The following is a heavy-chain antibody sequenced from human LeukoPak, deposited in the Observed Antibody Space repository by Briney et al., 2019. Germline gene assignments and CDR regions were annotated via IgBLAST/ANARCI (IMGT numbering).Heavy chain of an antibody. D-gene: IGHD3-22*01. V-gene: IGHV3-30*02. J-gene: IGHJ4*02. CDR3: AKAPPHYYDSSGYDDPKKRPFAY. CDR2: IRYDGSNK. CDR1: GFTFSSYG. Sequence: GGSLRLSCAASGFTFSSYGMHWVRQAPGKGLEWVAFIRYDGSNKYYADSVKGRFTISRDNSKNTLYLQMNSLRAEDTAVYYCAKAPPHYYDSSGYDDPKKRPFAYWGQGTLVTVSS.